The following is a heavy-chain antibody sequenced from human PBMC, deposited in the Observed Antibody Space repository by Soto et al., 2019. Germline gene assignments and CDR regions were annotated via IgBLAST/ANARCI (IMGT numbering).Heavy chain of an antibody. V-gene: IGHV3-23*01. CDR3: AKATLDSSGYYYWYYYGMDV. J-gene: IGHJ6*02. Sequence: GGSLRLSCAASGFTFSSYAMSWVRQAPGKGLEWVSAISGSGGSTYYADSVKGRFTISRDNSKNTLYLQMNSLRAEDTAVYYCAKATLDSSGYYYWYYYGMDVWGQGTTVTVSS. CDR1: GFTFSSYA. CDR2: ISGSGGST. D-gene: IGHD3-22*01.